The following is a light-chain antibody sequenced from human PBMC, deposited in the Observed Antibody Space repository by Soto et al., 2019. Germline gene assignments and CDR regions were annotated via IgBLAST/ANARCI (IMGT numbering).Light chain of an antibody. CDR3: CSYAGSSSYV. V-gene: IGLV2-11*01. Sequence: QSALTQPRSVSGSPGQSVTISCTGTSSDIGGYNYVSWYQQHPGKAPKLMIYTVTKRPSGVPDRFSGSKSDNTAYLTISGLQADDEADYYCCSYAGSSSYVFGTGTTVTVL. CDR2: TVT. J-gene: IGLJ1*01. CDR1: SSDIGGYNY.